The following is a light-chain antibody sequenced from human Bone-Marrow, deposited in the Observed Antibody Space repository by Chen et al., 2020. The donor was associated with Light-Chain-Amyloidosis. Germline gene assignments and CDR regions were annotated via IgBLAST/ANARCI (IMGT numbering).Light chain of an antibody. Sequence: NFFLTQSHSLSESPGKTAIISCTLSSGSLATNYVQWYQQHPGSSPTTVIYEDDQRPSGVPARFSGSIDRSSNSASLTISGLKTADEADYYCQSYQGSSQGVFGGGTKLTVL. J-gene: IGLJ3*02. V-gene: IGLV6-57*01. CDR2: EDD. CDR3: QSYQGSSQGV. CDR1: SGSLATNY.